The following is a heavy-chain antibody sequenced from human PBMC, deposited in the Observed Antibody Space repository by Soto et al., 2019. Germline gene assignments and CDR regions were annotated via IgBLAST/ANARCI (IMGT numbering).Heavy chain of an antibody. D-gene: IGHD1-1*01. J-gene: IGHJ4*02. CDR2: INKSGGSR. CDR3: AKGAEMPTIPFDY. CDR1: GFTFNTFA. Sequence: GGSLRLSCAASGFTFNTFAMSWVRQAPGRGLEWVSRINKSGGSRYYADSVRGRFTVSRDNSKNTLYLQMNSLRDEDTAIYYCAKGAEMPTIPFDYWGQGALVTVSS. V-gene: IGHV3-23*01.